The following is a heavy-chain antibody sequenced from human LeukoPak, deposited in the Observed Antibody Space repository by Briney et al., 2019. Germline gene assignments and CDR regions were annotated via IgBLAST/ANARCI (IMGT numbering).Heavy chain of an antibody. Sequence: SETLSLTCTVSGGSISSGGYYWSWIRQPPGKGLEWIGYIYHSGSTYYNPSLKSRVTISVDRSKNQFSLKLSSVTAADTAVYYCARSIPWSGYYSGKTFDPWGQGTLVTVSS. CDR2: IYHSGST. CDR3: ARSIPWSGYYSGKTFDP. V-gene: IGHV4-30-2*01. J-gene: IGHJ5*02. CDR1: GGSISSGGYY. D-gene: IGHD3-3*01.